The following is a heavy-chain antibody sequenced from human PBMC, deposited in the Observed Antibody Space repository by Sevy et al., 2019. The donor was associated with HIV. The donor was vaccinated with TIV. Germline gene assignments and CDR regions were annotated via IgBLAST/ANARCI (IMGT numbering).Heavy chain of an antibody. D-gene: IGHD6-25*01. CDR1: GFTFSSYW. CDR2: IKQDGSEK. Sequence: GGSLRLSCAASGFTFSSYWMNWVRQAPGKGLEWVANIKQDGSEKYYVDSVKGRFTFSRDNAKNSMHLQMNSLRAEDTAVYYCARALAAAASYWGQGTLVTVSS. CDR3: ARALAAAASY. V-gene: IGHV3-7*01. J-gene: IGHJ4*02.